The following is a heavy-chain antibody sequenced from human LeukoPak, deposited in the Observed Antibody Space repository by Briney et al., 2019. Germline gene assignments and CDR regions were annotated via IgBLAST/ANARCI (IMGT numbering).Heavy chain of an antibody. D-gene: IGHD6-13*01. CDR1: GFTVSSNY. V-gene: IGHV3-66*01. Sequence: GGSLRLSCAVSGFTVSSNYMSWVCQAPGKGLEWVSVIYSGGTTYYADSVKGRFTISRDNSKNMLYLQMNSLRAEDTAVYHCARNREYSSSWYVDYWGQGTLVTVSS. J-gene: IGHJ4*02. CDR2: IYSGGTT. CDR3: ARNREYSSSWYVDY.